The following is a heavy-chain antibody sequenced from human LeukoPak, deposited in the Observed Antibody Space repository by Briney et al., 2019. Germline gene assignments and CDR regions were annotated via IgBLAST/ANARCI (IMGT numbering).Heavy chain of an antibody. J-gene: IGHJ4*02. CDR1: GFTFNSYA. D-gene: IGHD3-10*01. V-gene: IGHV3-23*01. Sequence: GGSLRLSCAASGFTFNSYAMSWVRQAPGKGLEWVSAISGSGGSTYYADSVKGRFTISRDNSKNTLYLQMNSLRAEDTAVYYCAKDRVGYYGSGSYSSDYFDYWGQGTLVTVSS. CDR3: AKDRVGYYGSGSYSSDYFDY. CDR2: ISGSGGST.